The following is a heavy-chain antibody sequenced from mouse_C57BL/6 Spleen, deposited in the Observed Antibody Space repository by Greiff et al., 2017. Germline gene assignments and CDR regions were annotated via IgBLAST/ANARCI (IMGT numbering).Heavy chain of an antibody. Sequence: QVQLKQSGAELVKPGASVKLSCKASGYTFTEYTIHWVKQRSGQGLEWIGWFYPGSGSIKYNEKFKDKATLTADKSSSTVYMELSRLTSEDSAVYFCARHEDRRYGPYYAMDYWGQGTSVTVSS. CDR3: ARHEDRRYGPYYAMDY. J-gene: IGHJ4*01. V-gene: IGHV1-62-2*01. CDR2: FYPGSGSI. D-gene: IGHD2-10*02. CDR1: GYTFTEYT.